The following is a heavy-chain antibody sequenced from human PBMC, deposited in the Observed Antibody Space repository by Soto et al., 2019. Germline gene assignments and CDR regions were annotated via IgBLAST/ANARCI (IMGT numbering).Heavy chain of an antibody. CDR3: ARDLLGNYYYYGMDV. V-gene: IGHV1-46*01. CDR1: GYTFTSYY. Sequence: ASVKVSCKASGYTFTSYYMHWVRQAPGQGLEWMGIINPSGGSTSYAQKFQGRVTMTRDTSTSTVYMELSSLRSEDTAVYYCARDLLGNYYYYGMDVWGQGTTVTVSS. CDR2: INPSGGST. J-gene: IGHJ6*02. D-gene: IGHD1-1*01.